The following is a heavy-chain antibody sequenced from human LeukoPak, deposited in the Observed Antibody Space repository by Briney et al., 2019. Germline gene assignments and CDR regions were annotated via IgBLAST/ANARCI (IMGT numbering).Heavy chain of an antibody. Sequence: GGSLRLSFAALEKTFTTSGIPWGPKAPGKGRVWVSLFNIDGSNTGYADSVKGRFTISRDNAKNMVYLQMNSLRAEDTAVYYCIRDSSSSFDYWGQGTLVTVSS. J-gene: IGHJ4*02. D-gene: IGHD6-13*01. CDR3: IRDSSSSFDY. V-gene: IGHV3-74*01. CDR2: FNIDGSNT. CDR1: EKTFTTSG.